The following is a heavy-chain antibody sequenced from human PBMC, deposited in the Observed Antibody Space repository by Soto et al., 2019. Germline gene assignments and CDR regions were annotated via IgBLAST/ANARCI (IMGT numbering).Heavy chain of an antibody. CDR2: IKSKTYGGTT. D-gene: IGHD5-12*01. Sequence: PGGSLRLSCTASGFIFNDAWMNWVRQAPEKGLEWVGRIKSKTYGGTTDYAAPVKGRFTISRDDSKNTLYLQMNSLKTEDTGIYYCTTLRGYAIDYWGRGTLVTVSS. V-gene: IGHV3-15*01. CDR3: TTLRGYAIDY. J-gene: IGHJ4*02. CDR1: GFIFNDAW.